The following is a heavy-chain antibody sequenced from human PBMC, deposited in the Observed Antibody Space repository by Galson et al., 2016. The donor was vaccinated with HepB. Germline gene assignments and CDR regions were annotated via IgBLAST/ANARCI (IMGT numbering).Heavy chain of an antibody. Sequence: TLSLTCAVSGGSLSTNNWWSWVRQPPGKGLEWIGQIHHTGLSYFNPSLKSRVTMSLDKSSNQVSLKLSSVTAADTAVYYCAREAPVDYFDYWGRGTLVTVSS. J-gene: IGHJ4*02. D-gene: IGHD2-2*01. CDR1: GGSLSTNNW. CDR2: IHHTGLS. CDR3: AREAPVDYFDY. V-gene: IGHV4-4*02.